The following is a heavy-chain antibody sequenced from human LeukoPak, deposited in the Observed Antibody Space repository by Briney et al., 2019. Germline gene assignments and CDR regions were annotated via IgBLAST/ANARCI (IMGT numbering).Heavy chain of an antibody. J-gene: IGHJ5*02. CDR3: STEDKYCNNNNCGVS. Sequence: ASVKVSCKASGYTFTSYYMHWVRQAPGQGLEWMGIINPSGGSTSYAQKFQGRVTMTRDTSISTFYMELSSLRSDDTAVYYCSTEDKYCNNNNCGVSWGQGTLVTVSS. CDR2: INPSGGST. D-gene: IGHD2/OR15-2a*01. CDR1: GYTFTSYY. V-gene: IGHV1-46*01.